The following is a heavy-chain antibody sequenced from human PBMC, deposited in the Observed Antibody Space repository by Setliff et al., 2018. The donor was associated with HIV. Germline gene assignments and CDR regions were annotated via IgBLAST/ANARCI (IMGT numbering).Heavy chain of an antibody. D-gene: IGHD6-13*01. CDR3: ARATPSIVAAGDYYHFYMDV. V-gene: IGHV1-8*02. J-gene: IGHJ6*03. CDR1: GYTFVSSH. CDR2: INPNSGDT. Sequence: ASVKVSCKTSGYTFVSSHINWARQATGQGLEWMGWINPNSGDTGLAPKFQGRVPLTSNTSISTAYMQLSSLTSEDTAVYYCARATPSIVAAGDYYHFYMDVWGKGSTVTVS.